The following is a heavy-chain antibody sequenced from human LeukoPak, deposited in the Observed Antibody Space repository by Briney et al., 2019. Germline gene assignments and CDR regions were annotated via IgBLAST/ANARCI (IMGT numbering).Heavy chain of an antibody. CDR1: GSTVSSNF. J-gene: IGHJ3*02. CDR2: IYGGGST. CDR3: ARVDTGSYCGGDCYPDAFDI. V-gene: IGHV3-53*01. D-gene: IGHD2-21*01. Sequence: PGGSLRLSCAASGSTVSSNFVAWVRQAPGKGLEWVSVIYGGGSTFYADSVKGRSTISRDNSQNTMYLQMNGLRAEDTAVYYCARVDTGSYCGGDCYPDAFDIWGQGTMVTVSS.